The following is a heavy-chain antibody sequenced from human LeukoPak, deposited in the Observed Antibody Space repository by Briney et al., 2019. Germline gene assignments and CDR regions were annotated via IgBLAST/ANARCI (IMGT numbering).Heavy chain of an antibody. D-gene: IGHD6-19*01. CDR2: ISGGTT. CDR3: SRGSGWLSVY. V-gene: IGHV3-49*04. CDR1: GFTFSSYG. Sequence: GRSLRLSCAASGFTFSSYGMHWVRQAPGKGLEWIGFISGGTTEYAASVKGRFTISRDDSTSIAYLQMNSLTTEDTAVYYCSRGSGWLSVYWGQGTLVTVSS. J-gene: IGHJ4*02.